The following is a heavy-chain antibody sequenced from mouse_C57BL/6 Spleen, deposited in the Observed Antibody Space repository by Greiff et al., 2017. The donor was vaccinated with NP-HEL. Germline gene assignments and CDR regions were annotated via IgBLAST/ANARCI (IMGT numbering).Heavy chain of an antibody. V-gene: IGHV1-74*01. J-gene: IGHJ3*01. CDR2: IHPSDSDT. D-gene: IGHD2-2*01. CDR3: AIYPLWFPFAY. CDR1: GYTFTSYW. Sequence: QVQLQQPGAELVKPGASVKVSCKASGYTFTSYWMHWVKQRPGQGLEWIGRIHPSDSDTNYNQKFKGKATLTVDKSSSTAYMQLSSLTSEDSAVDYCAIYPLWFPFAYWGQGTLVTVSA.